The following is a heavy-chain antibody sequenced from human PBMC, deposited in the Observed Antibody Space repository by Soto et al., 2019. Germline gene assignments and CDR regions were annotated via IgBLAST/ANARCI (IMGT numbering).Heavy chain of an antibody. V-gene: IGHV6-1*01. CDR3: ARGEQYRGRTFDD. D-gene: IGHD1-26*01. Sequence: QVQLQQSGPGLVKPSQTLSLTCAITGDSVSSNSAGWSWVRQSPSRGLEWLGRTYYRSKWYYEYAVSVRGRITINPDTSKNQYSLQLNSVTPEDTAVYFCARGEQYRGRTFDDWGQGTLVTGSS. CDR1: GDSVSSNSAG. CDR2: TYYRSKWYY. J-gene: IGHJ4*01.